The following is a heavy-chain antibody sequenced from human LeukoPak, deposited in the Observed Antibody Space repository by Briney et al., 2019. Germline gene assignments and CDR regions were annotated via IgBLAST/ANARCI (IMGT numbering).Heavy chain of an antibody. Sequence: GGSLRLSCAASGFTFSDYAMSWVRQAPGKGLEWVSRISGSGGSTHYADSVEGRFTVSRDNSKRTLYLQMNSLRAEDTAVYYCAKDRVYMVRGLTPFDYWGQGTLVTVSS. D-gene: IGHD3-10*01. CDR3: AKDRVYMVRGLTPFDY. J-gene: IGHJ4*02. V-gene: IGHV3-23*01. CDR1: GFTFSDYA. CDR2: ISGSGGST.